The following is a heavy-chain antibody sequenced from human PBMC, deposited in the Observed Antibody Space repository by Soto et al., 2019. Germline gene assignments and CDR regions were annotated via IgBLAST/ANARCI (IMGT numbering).Heavy chain of an antibody. Sequence: EVQLLESGGALVQPGGSLRLSCEASGFSFSSFAMSWVRQAPGKGLEWVSAIAGIGLNTYYADSVRGRFTISRENSKSTLLLEMSSLRVEDTAVYYCVKDARIYFDGAGSHGAFDTWVQGSLVTVSS. CDR1: GFSFSSFA. CDR2: IAGIGLNT. V-gene: IGHV3-23*01. CDR3: VKDARIYFDGAGSHGAFDT. D-gene: IGHD3-22*01. J-gene: IGHJ5*02.